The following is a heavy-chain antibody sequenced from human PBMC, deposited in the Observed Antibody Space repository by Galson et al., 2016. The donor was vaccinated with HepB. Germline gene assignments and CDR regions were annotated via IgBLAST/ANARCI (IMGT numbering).Heavy chain of an antibody. CDR1: GFSFRSYS. D-gene: IGHD3-16*01. CDR2: ISPSSSPI. J-gene: IGHJ4*02. Sequence: SLRLSCAASGFSFRSYSMNWVRQAPGKGLEWVSYISPSSSPIYYADSVKGRFTISRDNAKNSLYPQMKRLRGEDTAVYYCARGLGESYNDYWGQGTLVTVSS. V-gene: IGHV3-48*01. CDR3: ARGLGESYNDY.